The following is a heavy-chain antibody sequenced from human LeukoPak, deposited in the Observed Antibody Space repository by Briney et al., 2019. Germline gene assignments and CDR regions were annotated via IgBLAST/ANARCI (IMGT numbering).Heavy chain of an antibody. CDR1: GSSISSYY. J-gene: IGHJ3*02. CDR3: ARRVLGSYGLGSYYNRHDAFDI. D-gene: IGHD3-10*01. V-gene: IGHV4-59*08. Sequence: SETLSLTCTVSGSSISSYYWSWIRQPPGKGLEWIGYIYYSGSTNYNPSLKSRVTISVDTSKNQFSLKLSSVTAADTAVYYCARRVLGSYGLGSYYNRHDAFDIWGQGTMVTVSS. CDR2: IYYSGST.